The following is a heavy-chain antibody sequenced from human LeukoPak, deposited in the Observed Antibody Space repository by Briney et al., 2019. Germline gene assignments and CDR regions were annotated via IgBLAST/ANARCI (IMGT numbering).Heavy chain of an antibody. J-gene: IGHJ3*02. D-gene: IGHD1-26*01. V-gene: IGHV3-74*01. CDR1: GFTFSSYG. CDR3: ARERWELLKSQDAFDI. Sequence: PGGSLRLSCAASGFTFSSYGLNWVRQASGKGLVWVSRINSDGSSTSYADSVKGRFTISRDNAKNTLYLQMNSLRAEDTAVYYCARERWELLKSQDAFDIWGQGTMVTVSS. CDR2: INSDGSST.